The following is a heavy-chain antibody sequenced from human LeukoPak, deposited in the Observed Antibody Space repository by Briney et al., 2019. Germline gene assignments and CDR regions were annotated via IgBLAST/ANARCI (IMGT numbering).Heavy chain of an antibody. CDR2: ISYDGSNK. V-gene: IGHV3-30*18. D-gene: IGHD3-22*01. Sequence: GSLRLSCAASGFTFSSYGMHWVRQAPGKGLEWVAVISYDGSNKYYADSVKGRFTISRDNSKNTLYLQMNSLRADDTAVYYCAKGEYYYDSSGPRDYWGQGTLVTVSS. CDR1: GFTFSSYG. J-gene: IGHJ4*02. CDR3: AKGEYYYDSSGPRDY.